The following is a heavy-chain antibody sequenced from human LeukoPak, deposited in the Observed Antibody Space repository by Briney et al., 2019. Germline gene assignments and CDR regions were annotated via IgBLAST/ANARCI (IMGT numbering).Heavy chain of an antibody. J-gene: IGHJ3*02. D-gene: IGHD3-22*01. CDR1: GYSFTSYW. CDR3: ARHGIHWYYDSSGYSDAFDI. Sequence: GESLKISCKGSGYSFTSYWIGWVRQVPGKGLEWMGIIYPGDSDTRYSPSLQGQVTISDDKDISTAYLQWSSLKASDTAMYYCARHGIHWYYDSSGYSDAFDIWGQGTMVTVSS. V-gene: IGHV5-51*01. CDR2: IYPGDSDT.